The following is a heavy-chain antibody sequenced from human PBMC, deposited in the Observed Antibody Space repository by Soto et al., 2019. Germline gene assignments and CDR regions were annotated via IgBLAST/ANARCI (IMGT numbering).Heavy chain of an antibody. CDR1: GFTFSSYA. CDR2: ISGSGGST. Sequence: EVQLLESGGGLVQPGGSLRLSCAASGFTFSSYAMSWVRQAPGKGLEWVSAISGSGGSTYYADSVKGRFTISRDNSKNTLYLQMNSLRAEDTAVYYCAKGGSGYDDYYYYMDVWGKGTTVTVSS. D-gene: IGHD5-12*01. CDR3: AKGGSGYDDYYYYMDV. V-gene: IGHV3-23*01. J-gene: IGHJ6*03.